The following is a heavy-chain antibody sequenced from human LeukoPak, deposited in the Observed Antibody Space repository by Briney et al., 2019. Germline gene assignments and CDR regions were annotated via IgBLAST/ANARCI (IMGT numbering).Heavy chain of an antibody. V-gene: IGHV3-23*01. CDR2: ISGSGGST. D-gene: IGHD1-1*01. Sequence: GGSLRLSCAASGFTFSSYAMSWVRQAPGKGLEWVSAISGSGGSTYYADSVKGRFTISRDNAKNSLYLQMNSLRAEDTAVYYCARDGSGTFDYWGQGTLVTVSS. CDR3: ARDGSGTFDY. CDR1: GFTFSSYA. J-gene: IGHJ4*02.